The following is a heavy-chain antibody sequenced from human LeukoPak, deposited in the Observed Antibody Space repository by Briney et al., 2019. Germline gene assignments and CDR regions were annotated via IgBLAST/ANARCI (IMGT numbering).Heavy chain of an antibody. V-gene: IGHV4-59*01. CDR3: ARVPRNYDILTGYYYYYMDV. D-gene: IGHD3-9*01. J-gene: IGHJ6*03. CDR2: IYYSGST. Sequence: SETLSLTCTVSGGSISSYYWSWIRQPPGKGLEWIGYIYYSGSTNYNPSLKSRVTISVDTSKNQFSLKLSSVTAADTAVYYCARVPRNYDILTGYYYYYMDVWGKGTTVTISS. CDR1: GGSISSYY.